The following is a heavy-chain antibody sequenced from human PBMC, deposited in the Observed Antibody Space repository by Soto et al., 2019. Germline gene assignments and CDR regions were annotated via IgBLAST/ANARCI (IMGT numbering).Heavy chain of an antibody. CDR2: IIRSSSTI. J-gene: IGHJ6*02. Sequence: SLRLSCAASGFTFSSYSMNWVRQAPGKGLEWVSYIIRSSSTIYYADAVKGRFTISRDNAKNSLYLQMNSLRDEDTAVYYCARVMGYCSSTSCYGMDVWGQGTTVTVSS. CDR3: ARVMGYCSSTSCYGMDV. D-gene: IGHD2-2*01. CDR1: GFTFSSYS. V-gene: IGHV3-48*02.